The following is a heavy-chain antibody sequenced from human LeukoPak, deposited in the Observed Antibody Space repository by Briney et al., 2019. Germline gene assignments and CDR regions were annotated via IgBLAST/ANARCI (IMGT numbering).Heavy chain of an antibody. CDR1: GDSISSHY. J-gene: IGHJ6*02. CDR2: IFYTGST. D-gene: IGHD3-10*01. CDR3: ARVTYYYGSGTPNPHYYGMDV. V-gene: IGHV4-59*11. Sequence: SETLSLTCSVSGDSISSHYWSWIRQPPGKGLEWIGYIFYTGSTNYNPSLKSRVTISVDMSKNQFSLKLSSVTAADTAVYYCARVTYYYGSGTPNPHYYGMDVWGQGTTVTVSS.